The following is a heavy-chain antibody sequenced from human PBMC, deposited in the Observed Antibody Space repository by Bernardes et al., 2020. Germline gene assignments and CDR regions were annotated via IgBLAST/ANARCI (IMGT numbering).Heavy chain of an antibody. Sequence: GGSLRLSCAASGFTVSSNYMTWVRQAPGKGLEWVSIIFTGGSTYYADSVKGRFTISRDTSKNTLYLQMNSLRAEDTAVYFCARGKFTGAYYWGQGTPVTVSS. CDR2: IFTGGST. V-gene: IGHV3-66*01. CDR3: ARGKFTGAYY. J-gene: IGHJ4*02. D-gene: IGHD3-10*01. CDR1: GFTVSSNY.